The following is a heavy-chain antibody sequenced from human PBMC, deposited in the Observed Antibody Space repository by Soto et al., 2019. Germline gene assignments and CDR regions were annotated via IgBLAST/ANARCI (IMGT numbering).Heavy chain of an antibody. Sequence: GGSLRLSCAASGFNFSSYTMNWVRQAPGKGLEWVSSISGDNRYIYYADSVKGRFTISRDDAKNSLYLQMNSLRADDTAVYYCARDRCRGGSCCRTYAFDIWGQGTMVTVSS. CDR1: GFNFSSYT. CDR2: ISGDNRYI. J-gene: IGHJ3*02. D-gene: IGHD2-15*01. CDR3: ARDRCRGGSCCRTYAFDI. V-gene: IGHV3-21*01.